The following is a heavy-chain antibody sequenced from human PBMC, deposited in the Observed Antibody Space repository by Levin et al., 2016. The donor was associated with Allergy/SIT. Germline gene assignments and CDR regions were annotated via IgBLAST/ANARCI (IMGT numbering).Heavy chain of an antibody. CDR3: ATLPSQTAHSPGD. V-gene: IGHV1-69*13. CDR1: GGTFNNYI. CDR2: IIPTSGRT. Sequence: SVKVSCKASGGTFNNYIFNWVRQAPGEGLEWMGGIIPTSGRTNYAQKFQGRVTITSDESTSTAFMDVSDLRSEDTAMYYCATLPSQTAHSPGDWGQGTMVTVSS. D-gene: IGHD3-16*01. J-gene: IGHJ3*01.